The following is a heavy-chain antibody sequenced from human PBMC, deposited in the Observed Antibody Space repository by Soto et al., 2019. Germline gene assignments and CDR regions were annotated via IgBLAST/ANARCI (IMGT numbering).Heavy chain of an antibody. Sequence: GGSLRLSCVASGFTFSSYAMHWVRQAPGKGLEWVAVISYDGSNKYYADSVKGRFTISRDNSKNTLYLQMNSLRAEDTAVYYCARGPIFMVRGASLDYWGQGTLVTVSS. D-gene: IGHD3-10*01. CDR3: ARGPIFMVRGASLDY. CDR1: GFTFSSYA. V-gene: IGHV3-30-3*01. CDR2: ISYDGSNK. J-gene: IGHJ4*02.